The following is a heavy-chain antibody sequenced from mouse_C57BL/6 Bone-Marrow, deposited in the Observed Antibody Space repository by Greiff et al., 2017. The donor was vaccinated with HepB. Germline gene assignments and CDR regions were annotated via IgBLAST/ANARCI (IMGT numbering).Heavy chain of an antibody. CDR2: IYPENSDT. J-gene: IGHJ4*01. CDR3: TREDWGYYYAMDY. CDR1: GYTFTSYW. D-gene: IGHD4-1*01. Sequence: EVQLQQSGTVLARPGASVKMSCKTSGYTFTSYWMHWVKQRPGQGLEWIGAIYPENSDTSYNQKFKGKAKLTAVTSASTAYMELSSLTNEDSAVYYCTREDWGYYYAMDYWGQGTSVTVSS. V-gene: IGHV1-5*01.